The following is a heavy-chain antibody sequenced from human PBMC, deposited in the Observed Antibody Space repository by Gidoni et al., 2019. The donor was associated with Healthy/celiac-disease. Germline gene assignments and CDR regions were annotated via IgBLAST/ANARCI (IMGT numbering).Heavy chain of an antibody. CDR2: IYYSGST. CDR1: GGSISISSYY. J-gene: IGHJ3*02. CDR3: ARQFYDILTGSLDAFDI. D-gene: IGHD3-9*01. V-gene: IGHV4-39*01. Sequence: QLQLQESGPGLVKPSETLSLTCTVSGGSISISSYYWGWIRQPPGQVLEWIGSIYYSGSTYYNPSLKSRVTISVDTSNTQFSLKLSSVTAADTAVYYCARQFYDILTGSLDAFDIWGQGTMVTVSS.